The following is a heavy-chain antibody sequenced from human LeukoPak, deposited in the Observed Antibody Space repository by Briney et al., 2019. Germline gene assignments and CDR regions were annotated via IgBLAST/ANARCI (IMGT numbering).Heavy chain of an antibody. J-gene: IGHJ5*02. CDR1: GGSISSGSYY. CDR2: IYTSGST. V-gene: IGHV4-61*02. CDR3: ARGAQDGWFDP. Sequence: SETLSLTCTVSGGSISSGSYYWSWIRQPAGKGLEWIGRIYTSGSTYYNPSLKSRVTISVDRSKNQFSLKLSSVTAADTAVYYCARGAQDGWFDPWGQGTLVTVSS.